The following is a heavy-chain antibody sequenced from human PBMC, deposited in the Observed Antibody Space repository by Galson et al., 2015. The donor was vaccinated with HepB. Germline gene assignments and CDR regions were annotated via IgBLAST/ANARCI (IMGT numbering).Heavy chain of an antibody. J-gene: IGHJ3*02. CDR3: TTVATSVITIFGTDVFDT. CDR2: IKSKTDGGTT. V-gene: IGHV3-15*01. D-gene: IGHD3-3*01. CDR1: GFTFSNAW. Sequence: SLRLSCAASGFTFSNAWMSWVRQAPGKGLEWVGRIKSKTDGGTTDYAAPVKGRFTISRDDSKNSLYLQMNSLKTEDTAVYYCTTVATSVITIFGTDVFDTWGQGTMVTVSS.